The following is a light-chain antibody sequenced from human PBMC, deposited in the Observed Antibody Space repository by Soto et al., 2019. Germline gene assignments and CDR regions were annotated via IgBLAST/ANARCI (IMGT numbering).Light chain of an antibody. V-gene: IGKV3-20*01. CDR2: DTT. Sequence: EIVLTQSPGTLSLSPGERATLSCRASQTLSNSFIAWYQQKPGQAPRLLIYDTTSRATGVPDRYSASGSGTDFTLTISRLEPEDFAVYYCQQYGSSLGTFGQGTRLEI. CDR3: QQYGSSLGT. J-gene: IGKJ5*01. CDR1: QTLSNSF.